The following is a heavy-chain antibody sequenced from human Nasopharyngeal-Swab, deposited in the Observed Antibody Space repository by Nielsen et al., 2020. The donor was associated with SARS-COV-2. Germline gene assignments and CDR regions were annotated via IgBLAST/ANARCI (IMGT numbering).Heavy chain of an antibody. D-gene: IGHD2-21*01. J-gene: IGHJ4*02. CDR2: IYYSGST. CDR1: GGSISSYY. Sequence: GSLRFSCTVSGGSISSYYWTWIRQSPGKGLEWIGYIYYSGSTDYNPSLKGRVTISVDTSKNQFSLKLNSVTAADTAVYYCARGGDGGLAHFDYWGQGNLVTVSS. CDR3: ARGGDGGLAHFDY. V-gene: IGHV4-59*08.